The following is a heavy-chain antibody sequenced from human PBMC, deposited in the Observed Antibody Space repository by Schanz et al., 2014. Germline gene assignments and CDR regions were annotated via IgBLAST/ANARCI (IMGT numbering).Heavy chain of an antibody. Sequence: EVQLVESGAGLVQPGGSLRLSCAASGFTFSSYSMNWVRQAPGKGLEWVSVIGVDGTTTYYADSVKGRFTISRDNSKNTLYLQMNSLRPEDTAVYYCARIGGSVFDYWAQGTLVTVSS. V-gene: IGHV3-23*04. J-gene: IGHJ4*02. CDR3: ARIGGSVFDY. CDR2: IGVDGTTT. D-gene: IGHD3-10*01. CDR1: GFTFSSYS.